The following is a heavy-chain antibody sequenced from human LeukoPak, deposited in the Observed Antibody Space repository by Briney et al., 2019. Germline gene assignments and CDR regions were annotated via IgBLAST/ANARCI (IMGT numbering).Heavy chain of an antibody. Sequence: GGSLRLSCAASGFTFSVSAIYWVRQASGKGLEWVGRIRNKANNYATAYAASLKGRFTISRDDSKNTAYLQMNSLETEDTAMYYCTYTSSSGVVYWGQGTLVTVSS. CDR1: GFTFSVSA. V-gene: IGHV3-73*01. CDR3: TYTSSSGVVY. D-gene: IGHD6-6*01. CDR2: IRNKANNYAT. J-gene: IGHJ4*02.